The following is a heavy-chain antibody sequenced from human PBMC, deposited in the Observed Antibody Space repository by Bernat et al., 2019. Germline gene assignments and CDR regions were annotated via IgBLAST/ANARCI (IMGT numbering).Heavy chain of an antibody. Sequence: QVQLVQSGAEVKKPGASVKVSCKASGYTFTSYYMHWVRQAPGQGLEWMGIINPSGGSTSYAQKFQGRVTMTRDTSTSTVYMELSSLRSEETAVYYCAREWHDSSGYYYPEDYFDYWGQGTLVTVSS. CDR2: INPSGGST. CDR1: GYTFTSYY. J-gene: IGHJ4*02. V-gene: IGHV1-46*03. CDR3: AREWHDSSGYYYPEDYFDY. D-gene: IGHD3-22*01.